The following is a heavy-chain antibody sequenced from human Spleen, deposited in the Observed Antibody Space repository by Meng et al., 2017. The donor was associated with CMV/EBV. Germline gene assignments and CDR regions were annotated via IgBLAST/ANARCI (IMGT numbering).Heavy chain of an antibody. V-gene: IGHV3-21*01. CDR1: GFTFSNYN. J-gene: IGHJ4*02. D-gene: IGHD5-24*01. CDR2: ISTSSIDI. CDR3: ARMGEMATIGVDY. Sequence: GESLKISCAASGFTFSNYNMNWVRQAPGKGLEWVSSISTSSIDIYYADSVKGRFTISRDNAKNSLSLQMNSLRAEDTAVYYCARMGEMATIGVDYWGQGTLVTVSS.